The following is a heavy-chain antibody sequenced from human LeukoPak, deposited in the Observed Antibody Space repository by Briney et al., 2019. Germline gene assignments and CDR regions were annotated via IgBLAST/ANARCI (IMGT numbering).Heavy chain of an antibody. D-gene: IGHD3-9*01. V-gene: IGHV1-8*02. CDR1: GYTFTGYY. Sequence: GASVKVSCKAAGYTFTGYYMHWVRQAPGQGLEWMGWINPNSGNTDYAQKFQGRVSMTRNTSISTAYMELSSLRSEDTAVYYCARGWTYYAVLTGQYWYFDLWGRGTLVTVSS. J-gene: IGHJ2*01. CDR3: ARGWTYYAVLTGQYWYFDL. CDR2: INPNSGNT.